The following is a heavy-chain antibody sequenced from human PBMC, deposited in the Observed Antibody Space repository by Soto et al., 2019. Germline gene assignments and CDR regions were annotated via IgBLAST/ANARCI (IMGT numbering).Heavy chain of an antibody. V-gene: IGHV4-4*07. J-gene: IGHJ6*01. CDR2: IYTSGST. CDR3: ARERDCDFCSGQYDMNF. Sequence: SETLSLTCAVSGGTISSYYWSWIRQPAGKGLEWIGRIYTSGSTNYNPSLNSRATMSVDTPNNDFSLKLRTVTSADTAASYCARERDCDFCSGQYDMNFWGQVTTVTVSS. CDR1: GGTISSYY. D-gene: IGHD3-3*01.